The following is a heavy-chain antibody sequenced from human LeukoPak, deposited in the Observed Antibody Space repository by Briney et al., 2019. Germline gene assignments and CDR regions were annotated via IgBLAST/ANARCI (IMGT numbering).Heavy chain of an antibody. J-gene: IGHJ4*02. Sequence: GGSLRLSCAAFGFTVSNNNINWVRQAPGKGLEWVSTIYSGGSTYYADSVKGRFTISRDNSKNTLYLQMNSLRAEDTAVYYCAKDIPGYSSSWYAYYFDYWGQGTLVTVSS. CDR3: AKDIPGYSSSWYAYYFDY. CDR1: GFTVSNNN. D-gene: IGHD6-13*01. CDR2: IYSGGST. V-gene: IGHV3-53*01.